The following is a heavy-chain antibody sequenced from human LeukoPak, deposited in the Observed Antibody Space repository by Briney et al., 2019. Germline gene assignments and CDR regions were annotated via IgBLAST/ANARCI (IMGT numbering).Heavy chain of an antibody. CDR2: IKNDGAVK. CDR1: GFTFSYHW. Sequence: GGALRLSRAASGFTFSYHWMTWVRQAPGKGLEWVANIKNDGAVKNYVDCVKVRFTISRDNATKSPYLQMNSLRAEDTAVYYCARDGAVAGTDSWGQGTLATVSS. CDR3: ARDGAVAGTDS. J-gene: IGHJ4*02. V-gene: IGHV3-7*01. D-gene: IGHD6-19*01.